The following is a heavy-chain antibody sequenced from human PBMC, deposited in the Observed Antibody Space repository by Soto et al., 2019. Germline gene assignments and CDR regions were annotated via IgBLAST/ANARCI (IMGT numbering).Heavy chain of an antibody. V-gene: IGHV1-8*01. Sequence: ASVKVSCKASGYTFPSYDINWVRQATGQGLEWMGWMNPNSGNTGYAQKFQGRVTMTRNTSISTAYMELSSLRSEDTAVYYCARYWKGYSYALRAFDPWGQGTLVAVSS. CDR1: GYTFPSYD. J-gene: IGHJ5*02. CDR3: ARYWKGYSYALRAFDP. D-gene: IGHD5-18*01. CDR2: MNPNSGNT.